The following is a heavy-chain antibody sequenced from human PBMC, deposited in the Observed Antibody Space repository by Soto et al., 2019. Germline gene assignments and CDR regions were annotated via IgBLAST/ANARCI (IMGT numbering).Heavy chain of an antibody. Sequence: EGQLVASGGGLVQPGESLRLSCAASGFTFTGYGMNWVRQAPGKGLEWISSIGRSSDSIYYADSVKGRFTISRDNAKDSLYLQMNSLRDEDTALYYCARVRGTPLYGMDVWGQGTTVTVSS. J-gene: IGHJ6*02. D-gene: IGHD3-10*01. CDR2: IGRSSDSI. V-gene: IGHV3-48*02. CDR1: GFTFTGYG. CDR3: ARVRGTPLYGMDV.